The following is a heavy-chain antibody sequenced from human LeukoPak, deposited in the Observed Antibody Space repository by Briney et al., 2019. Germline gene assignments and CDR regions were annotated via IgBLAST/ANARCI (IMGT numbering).Heavy chain of an antibody. D-gene: IGHD6-13*01. J-gene: IGHJ4*02. CDR2: IYSDGST. V-gene: IGHV3-53*01. CDR1: GFTFSSYA. Sequence: GGSLRLSCAASGFTFSSYAMSWVRQAPAKGLEWVSVIYSDGSTYYADSVKGRFTISRDNSKNTLYLQMDSLRAEDTAVYYCARDPSSSQFLWGQGTLVTVSS. CDR3: ARDPSSSQFL.